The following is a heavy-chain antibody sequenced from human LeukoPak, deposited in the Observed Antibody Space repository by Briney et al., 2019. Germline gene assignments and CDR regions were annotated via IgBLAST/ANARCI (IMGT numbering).Heavy chain of an antibody. V-gene: IGHV1-69*13. D-gene: IGHD2-2*01. J-gene: IGHJ5*02. CDR2: IIPIFGTA. Sequence: SVKVSCKASGGTFSSYAISWVRQAPGQGLEWMGGIIPIFGTANYAQKFQGRVTITADESTSTAYMELSSLRSEDTAVYYCARAVVPAVIRKSGGYNWFDPWGQGTLVTVSS. CDR3: ARAVVPAVIRKSGGYNWFDP. CDR1: GGTFSSYA.